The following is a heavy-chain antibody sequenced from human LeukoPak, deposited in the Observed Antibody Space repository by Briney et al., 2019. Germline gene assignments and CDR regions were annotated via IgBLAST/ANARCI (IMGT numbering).Heavy chain of an antibody. J-gene: IGHJ6*03. V-gene: IGHV1-18*01. CDR3: ARGGTDGRFLEWFAKQWHGYYYYMDV. CDR1: GYTFTSYS. CDR2: ISAYNGNT. D-gene: IGHD3-3*01. Sequence: ASVKVSCKASGYTFTSYSISWVRQAPGQGLEWMGWISAYNGNTSYAQKHQGRVTMTTDTSTSTAYMELRSLRSDDTAVYYCARGGTDGRFLEWFAKQWHGYYYYMDVWGKGTTVTVSS.